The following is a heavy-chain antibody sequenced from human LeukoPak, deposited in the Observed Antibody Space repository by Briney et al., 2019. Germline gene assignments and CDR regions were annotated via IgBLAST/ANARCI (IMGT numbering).Heavy chain of an antibody. D-gene: IGHD6-13*01. V-gene: IGHV3-30*18. CDR1: GFTFSSYG. CDR2: ISDDGSNK. Sequence: GGSLRLSCAASGFTFSSYGMHWVRQAPGEGLEWVAVISDDGSNKYYGDSVKGRFTISRDNSKNTLYLQMNSLRAEDTAVYYCAKDRGYSSSWYVFGYWGQGTLVTVSS. J-gene: IGHJ4*02. CDR3: AKDRGYSSSWYVFGY.